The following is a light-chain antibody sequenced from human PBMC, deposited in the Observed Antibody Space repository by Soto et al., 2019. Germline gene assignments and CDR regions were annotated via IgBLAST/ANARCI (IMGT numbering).Light chain of an antibody. Sequence: EVVLTQSPGTLSLSPGERATLSCRASQSVSSSDLAWYQQKPGQAPRLLISGASSRATGIPDRFSGSGSGTDFTLTISRLEPADFAVYYCQQYNSWPYTFGQGTKMEIK. V-gene: IGKV3-20*01. CDR3: QQYNSWPYT. J-gene: IGKJ2*01. CDR1: QSVSSSD. CDR2: GAS.